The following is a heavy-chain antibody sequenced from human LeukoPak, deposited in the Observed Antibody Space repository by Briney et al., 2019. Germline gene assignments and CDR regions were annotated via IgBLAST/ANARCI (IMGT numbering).Heavy chain of an antibody. V-gene: IGHV3-23*01. J-gene: IGHJ4*02. CDR3: ARDRGGYSGPGDLGY. D-gene: IGHD5-12*01. CDR2: ISGSGGST. Sequence: GGSLRLSCAASGFTFSSYAMSWVRQAPGKGLEWVSAISGSGGSTYYADSVKGRFTISRDNSKNTLYLQMNSLRAEDTAVYYCARDRGGYSGPGDLGYWGQGTLVTVSS. CDR1: GFTFSSYA.